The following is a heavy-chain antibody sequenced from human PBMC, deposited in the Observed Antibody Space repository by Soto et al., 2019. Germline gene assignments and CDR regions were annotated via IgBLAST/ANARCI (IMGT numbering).Heavy chain of an antibody. CDR1: GYTFTSYY. D-gene: IGHD2-2*02. J-gene: IGHJ4*02. V-gene: IGHV1-46*03. CDR3: ARVGVAEHCSSTSCYNKDIDY. CDR2: INPSGGST. Sequence: ASVKVSCKASGYTFTSYYMHWVRQAPGQGLEWMGIINPSGGSTSYAQKFQGRVTMTRDTSTSTVYMELSSLRSEDTAVYYCARVGVAEHCSSTSCYNKDIDYWGQGTLVTVSS.